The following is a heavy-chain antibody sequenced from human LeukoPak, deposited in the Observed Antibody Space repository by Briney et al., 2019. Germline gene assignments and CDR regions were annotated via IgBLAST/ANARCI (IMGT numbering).Heavy chain of an antibody. V-gene: IGHV4-39*07. D-gene: IGHD5-12*01. Sequence: SETLPLTCTVSGGSISSSSYYWGWIRQPPGKGLEWIGSIYHSGSTYYNPSLKSRVTISVDTSKNQFSLKLSSVTAADTAVYYCASLVATSPDYWGQGTLVTVSS. CDR1: GGSISSSSYY. CDR2: IYHSGST. J-gene: IGHJ4*02. CDR3: ASLVATSPDY.